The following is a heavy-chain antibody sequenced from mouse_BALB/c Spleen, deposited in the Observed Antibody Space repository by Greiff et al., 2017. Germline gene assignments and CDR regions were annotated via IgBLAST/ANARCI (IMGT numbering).Heavy chain of an antibody. CDR1: GYTFTDYE. CDR2: IDPETGGT. Sequence: QVQLQQSGAELVRPGASVTLSCKASGYTFTDYEMHWVKQTPVHGLEWIGAIDPETGGTAYNQKFKGKATLTADKSSSTAYMELRSLTSEDSAVYYCTRWGLRRVYYFDYWGQGTTLTVSS. J-gene: IGHJ2*01. V-gene: IGHV1-15*01. CDR3: TRWGLRRVYYFDY. D-gene: IGHD2-4*01.